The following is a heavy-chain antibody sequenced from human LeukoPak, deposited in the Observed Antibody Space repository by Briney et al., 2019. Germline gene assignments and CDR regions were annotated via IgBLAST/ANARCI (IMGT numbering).Heavy chain of an antibody. CDR1: GFTFSDYS. D-gene: IGHD2-2*01. Sequence: GGSLRLSCAASGFTFSDYSMNWVRQAPGKGLEWVSSISSASSYIYYADSVKGRFTISRDNAKNSLYLQMDSLRDEDTAVYYCARGAQIVVAPAAQAGPGPSGVDYWGQGILVTVSS. V-gene: IGHV3-21*01. J-gene: IGHJ4*02. CDR3: ARGAQIVVAPAAQAGPGPSGVDY. CDR2: ISSASSYI.